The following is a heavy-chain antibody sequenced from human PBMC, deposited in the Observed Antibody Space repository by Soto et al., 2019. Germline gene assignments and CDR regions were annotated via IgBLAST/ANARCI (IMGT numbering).Heavy chain of an antibody. V-gene: IGHV1-69*13. CDR1: GGSFSNYA. Sequence: GASVKVSCKASGGSFSNYAISWVRRAPGQGLEWMGAIIPIFGVPNYAQNFRGRVTITADDSTSTAYMELSSLTSEDTATYFCARDVDSGYEPPNYNYYGMAVWGQGTTVTVSS. J-gene: IGHJ6*02. CDR3: ARDVDSGYEPPNYNYYGMAV. CDR2: IIPIFGVP. D-gene: IGHD5-12*01.